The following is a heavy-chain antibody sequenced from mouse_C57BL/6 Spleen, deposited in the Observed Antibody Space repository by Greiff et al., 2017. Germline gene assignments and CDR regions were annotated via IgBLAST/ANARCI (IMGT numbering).Heavy chain of an antibody. CDR3: AREDYGNYEGENAMDY. Sequence: VQLQQPGAELVRPGSSVKLSCKASGYTFTSYWMHWVKQRPIQGLEWIGNIDPSDSETHYNQKFKDKATLTVDKSSSTAYMQPSSLTSEDSAVYYCAREDYGNYEGENAMDYWGQGTSVTVSS. J-gene: IGHJ4*01. D-gene: IGHD2-1*01. CDR1: GYTFTSYW. CDR2: IDPSDSET. V-gene: IGHV1-52*01.